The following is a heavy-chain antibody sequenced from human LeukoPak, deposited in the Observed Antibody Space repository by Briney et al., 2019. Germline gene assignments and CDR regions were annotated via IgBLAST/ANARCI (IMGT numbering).Heavy chain of an antibody. V-gene: IGHV1-18*01. J-gene: IGHJ3*02. CDR2: ISGYTSNT. CDR1: GYTFTSYG. CDR3: ARDAVGATTAFDI. Sequence: ASVAVSCKASGYTFTSYGISWVRQAPGQGLEWMGWISGYTSNTTYAQKLQGRVTMTTDTSTSTAYMELRSLRSDDTAVYCCARDAVGATTAFDIWGQGTMVTVCS. D-gene: IGHD1-26*01.